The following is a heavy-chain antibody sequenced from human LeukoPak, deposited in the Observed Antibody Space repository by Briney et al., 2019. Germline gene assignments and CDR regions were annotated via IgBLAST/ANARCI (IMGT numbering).Heavy chain of an antibody. V-gene: IGHV4-39*01. CDR1: GGSISSSSYY. J-gene: IGHJ6*03. CDR2: TYYSGST. CDR3: ARIFLNSDYDYHYYYYMDV. D-gene: IGHD5-12*01. Sequence: SETLSLTCTVSGGSISSSSYYWGWIRQPPWKGLEWIGSTYYSGSTYYNPSLKSRVTISVDTSKNQFSLKLSSVTAADTAMYYCARIFLNSDYDYHYYYYMDVWGKGTTVTVSS.